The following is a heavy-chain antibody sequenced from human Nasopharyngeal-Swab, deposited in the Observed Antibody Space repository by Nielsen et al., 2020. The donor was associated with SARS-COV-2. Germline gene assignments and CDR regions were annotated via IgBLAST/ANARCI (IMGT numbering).Heavy chain of an antibody. CDR3: ASSSTTKADINYGDYFGSPQYYYGMDV. CDR1: GYSFTSYW. D-gene: IGHD4-17*01. CDR2: IDPSDSYT. Sequence: KVSCKGSGYSFTSYWISWVRQMPGKGLEWMGRIDPSDSYTNYSPSFQGHVTISADKSISTAYLQWSSLKASDTATYYCASSSTTKADINYGDYFGSPQYYYGMDVWGQGTTVTVSS. J-gene: IGHJ6*02. V-gene: IGHV5-10-1*01.